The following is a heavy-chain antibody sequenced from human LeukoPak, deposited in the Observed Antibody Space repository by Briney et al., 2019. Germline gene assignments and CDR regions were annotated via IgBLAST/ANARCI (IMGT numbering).Heavy chain of an antibody. Sequence: GGSLRLSCAASGFTFSSYSMNWVRQAPGKGLEWVSSISGSSSYIYYADSVKGRFTISRDNAKNSLYLQMNSLRAEDTAVYYCARDGGLGHFDYWGQGTLVTVSS. D-gene: IGHD3/OR15-3a*01. CDR3: ARDGGLGHFDY. CDR1: GFTFSSYS. V-gene: IGHV3-21*01. J-gene: IGHJ4*02. CDR2: ISGSSSYI.